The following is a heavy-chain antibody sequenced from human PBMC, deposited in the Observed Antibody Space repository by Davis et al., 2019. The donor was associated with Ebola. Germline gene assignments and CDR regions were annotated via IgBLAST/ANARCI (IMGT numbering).Heavy chain of an antibody. Sequence: SVKVSCKASGYTFTSYGISWVRQAPGQGLEWMGGIIPIFGTANYAQKFQGRVTITADESTSTAYMELSSLRSEDMAVYYCATTYYYDSNAFDIWGQGTMVTVSS. CDR2: IIPIFGTA. CDR3: ATTYYYDSNAFDI. D-gene: IGHD3-22*01. CDR1: GYTFTSYG. J-gene: IGHJ3*02. V-gene: IGHV1-69*13.